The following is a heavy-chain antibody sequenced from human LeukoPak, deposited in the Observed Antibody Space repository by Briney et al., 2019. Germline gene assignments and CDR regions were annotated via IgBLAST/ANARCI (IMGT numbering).Heavy chain of an antibody. CDR1: GFTFSSYR. J-gene: IGHJ4*02. V-gene: IGHV3-21*01. CDR3: AIDSGWSPLGADY. Sequence: GGSLRLSCAASGFTFSSYRMNWVRQAPGKGLEWVSSISSSSSYIYYADSVKGRFTISRDNAKNSLYLQMNSLRAEDTAVYYCAIDSGWSPLGADYWGQGTLVTVSS. D-gene: IGHD6-19*01. CDR2: ISSSSSYI.